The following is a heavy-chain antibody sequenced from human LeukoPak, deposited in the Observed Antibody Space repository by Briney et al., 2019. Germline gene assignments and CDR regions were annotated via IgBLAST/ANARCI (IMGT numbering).Heavy chain of an antibody. CDR2: IFYTGTT. CDR1: GGSIRSGGYY. J-gene: IGHJ6*03. Sequence: SETLSLTCTVSGGSIRSGGYYWGWIRQPPGKGLEWIGSIFYTGTTYYNPSLKSRVSISLDTSKNHFSLKVTSVTAADTAVYYCAWDQDYSNRPGVYYYYMDVWGKGTTVTVSS. V-gene: IGHV4-39*02. CDR3: AWDQDYSNRPGVYYYYMDV. D-gene: IGHD4-11*01.